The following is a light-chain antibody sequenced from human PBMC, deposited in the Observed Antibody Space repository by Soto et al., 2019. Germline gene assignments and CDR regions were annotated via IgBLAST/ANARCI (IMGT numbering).Light chain of an antibody. CDR3: SSYAGSDNYV. J-gene: IGLJ1*01. CDR2: EVS. V-gene: IGLV2-8*01. Sequence: QSVLTQPPSASGSPGQSVTISCTGTSSDVGGYNFVSWYQQYPGKAPKLMIYEVSKRPSGVPDRFSGSKSGNTASLTVSGLQAEDEADYYCSSYAGSDNYVFGTGTKLPS. CDR1: SSDVGGYNF.